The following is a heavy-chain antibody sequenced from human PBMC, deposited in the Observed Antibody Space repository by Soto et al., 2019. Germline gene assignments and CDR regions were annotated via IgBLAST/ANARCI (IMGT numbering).Heavy chain of an antibody. CDR1: GGSISSSRYY. Sequence: PSETLSLTCTVSGGSISSSRYYWGWIRQPPGKGLEWIGSIYYSGSPYYNPSLKSRVTISVDTSKNQFSLKLSSVTAADTAVYYCARRSTLVGMDVWGQGTTVTVS. J-gene: IGHJ6*02. CDR2: IYYSGSP. CDR3: ARRSTLVGMDV. V-gene: IGHV4-39*01. D-gene: IGHD1-1*01.